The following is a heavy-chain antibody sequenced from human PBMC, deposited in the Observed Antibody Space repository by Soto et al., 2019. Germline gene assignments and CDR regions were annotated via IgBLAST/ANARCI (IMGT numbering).Heavy chain of an antibody. V-gene: IGHV3-33*08. CDR1: GFTFSGFD. CDR3: VRDGEDYIRGSYRYFDY. Sequence: GGSLRLSCEASGFTFSGFDMHWVRQAPGKGLEWVAVIWYDGSNKYYVDSVKGRFTISRDNSKNTLSLQMNSLRAEDTAVYYCVRDGEDYIRGSYRYFDYWGQGALVTVSS. J-gene: IGHJ4*02. D-gene: IGHD3-16*02. CDR2: IWYDGSNK.